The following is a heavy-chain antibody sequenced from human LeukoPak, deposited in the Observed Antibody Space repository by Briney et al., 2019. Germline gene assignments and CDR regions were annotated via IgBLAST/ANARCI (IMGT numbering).Heavy chain of an antibody. CDR2: ISGSGGST. V-gene: IGHV3-23*01. CDR1: GFTVSSNE. D-gene: IGHD2-2*01. J-gene: IGHJ4*02. CDR3: AKEGSTSSRHFDY. Sequence: GGSLRLSCAASGFTVSSNEMSWVRQAPGKGLEWVSAISGSGGSTYYADSVKGRFTIPRDNSKNTLYLQMNSLRAEDTAVYYCAKEGSTSSRHFDYWGQGTLVTVSS.